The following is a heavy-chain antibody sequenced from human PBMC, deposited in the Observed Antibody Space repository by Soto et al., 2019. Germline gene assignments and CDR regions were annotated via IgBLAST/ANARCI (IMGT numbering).Heavy chain of an antibody. Sequence: PSETLSLTCTFSGGSISSYYWTLIRQPPGKGLEWIGFMYNSGSTHYNPSLKGRVSISVDTSKNQFSLTLTSVTAADTAVYYCARQGFGVLHGLVDVWGQGTTVTVSS. CDR2: MYNSGST. V-gene: IGHV4-59*08. CDR3: ARQGFGVLHGLVDV. D-gene: IGHD3-10*01. CDR1: GGSISSYY. J-gene: IGHJ6*02.